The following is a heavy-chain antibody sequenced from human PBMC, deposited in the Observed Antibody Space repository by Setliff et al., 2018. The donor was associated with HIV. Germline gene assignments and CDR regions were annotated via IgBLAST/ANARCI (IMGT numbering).Heavy chain of an antibody. CDR2: INAGNGDT. D-gene: IGHD6-13*01. CDR1: GDTFTTYA. Sequence: ASVKVSCKASGDTFTTYALHWVRQAPGQRLEWMGWINAGNGDTKSSQKFQGGVTITRDTSASTAYMELSSLRSEDTGVYYCAIGSSNWPHRPNNYYFDYWGQGTPVTVSS. V-gene: IGHV1-3*01. CDR3: AIGSSNWPHRPNNYYFDY. J-gene: IGHJ4*02.